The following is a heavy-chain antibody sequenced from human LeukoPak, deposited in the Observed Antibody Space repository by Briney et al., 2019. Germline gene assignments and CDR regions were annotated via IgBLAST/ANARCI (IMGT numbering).Heavy chain of an antibody. Sequence: GGSLRLSCAASGFTFSDYYMSWIRQAPGKGLEWVSYISSSGTTIYYADSVKGRFAISRDNAKNSLYLQMNSLRAEDTAVYYCARYRLTIFGVVVVVFDIWGQGTMVTVSS. D-gene: IGHD3-3*01. CDR3: ARYRLTIFGVVVVVFDI. J-gene: IGHJ3*02. CDR1: GFTFSDYY. V-gene: IGHV3-11*01. CDR2: ISSSGTTI.